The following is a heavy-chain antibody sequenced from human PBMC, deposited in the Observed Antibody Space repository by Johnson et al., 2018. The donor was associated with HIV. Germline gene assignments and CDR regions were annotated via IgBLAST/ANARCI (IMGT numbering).Heavy chain of an antibody. CDR1: GFTVSSNY. V-gene: IGHV3-23*04. J-gene: IGHJ3*02. CDR3: AKVAPSYYYDSSGYPDAFDI. CDR2: ISGSGGIT. Sequence: MQLVESGGGVVQPGRSLRLSCAASGFTVSSNYMSWVRQAPGKGLEWVSAISGSGGITYYADSVKGRFTISRDNSKNTLYLQMNSLRAEDTAVYYCAKVAPSYYYDSSGYPDAFDIWGQGTMVTVSS. D-gene: IGHD3-22*01.